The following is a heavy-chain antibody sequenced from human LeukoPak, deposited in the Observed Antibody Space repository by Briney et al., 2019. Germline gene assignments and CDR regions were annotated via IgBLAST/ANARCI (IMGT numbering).Heavy chain of an antibody. V-gene: IGHV3-30*04. J-gene: IGHJ4*02. CDR2: ISYSASNN. D-gene: IGHD3-10*01. Sequence: SLLCAACGLPQKSYAMLWLPEARGKGRVGVAVISYSASNNSYADSVKGRSTISRDNSKNTLYLQMDSLRAEDAAVYDCARDEWGHSITMVRAFGYWGQGTLVTVSS. CDR3: ARDEWGHSITMVRAFGY. CDR1: GLPQKSYA.